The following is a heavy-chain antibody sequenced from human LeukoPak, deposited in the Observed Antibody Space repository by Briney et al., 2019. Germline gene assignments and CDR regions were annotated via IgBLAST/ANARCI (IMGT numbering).Heavy chain of an antibody. D-gene: IGHD3-9*01. CDR3: AVRGVGLRYFDWLLDY. CDR2: INHSGST. CDR1: GGSISSGGYS. Sequence: PSETLSLTCAVSGGSISSGGYSWSWIRQPPGKGLEWIGEINHSGSTNYNPSLKSRVTISVDTSKNQFSLKLSSVTAADTAVYYCAVRGVGLRYFDWLLDYWGQGTLVTVSS. J-gene: IGHJ4*02. V-gene: IGHV4-30-2*01.